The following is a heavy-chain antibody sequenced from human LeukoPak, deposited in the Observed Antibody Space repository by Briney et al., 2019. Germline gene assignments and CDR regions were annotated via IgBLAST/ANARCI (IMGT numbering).Heavy chain of an antibody. J-gene: IGHJ4*02. V-gene: IGHV3-53*01. Sequence: GGSLRLSCAASGLTVSSNYMSWVRQAPGKGLEWVPVIYSGGSTYYADSVKGRFTISRDNSKNTLYLQMNSLRAEDTAVYYCARAGRDGYNYADYWGQGTLVTVSS. D-gene: IGHD5-24*01. CDR1: GLTVSSNY. CDR2: IYSGGST. CDR3: ARAGRDGYNYADY.